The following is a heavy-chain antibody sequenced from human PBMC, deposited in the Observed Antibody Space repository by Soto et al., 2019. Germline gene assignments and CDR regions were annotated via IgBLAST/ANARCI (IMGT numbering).Heavy chain of an antibody. D-gene: IGHD2-15*01. J-gene: IGHJ4*02. Sequence: ASVKVSCKASGYTFTGYAMHWVRQAPGQRLEWMGWINAGNGNTKYSQKFQGRVTITRDTSASTAYMELSSLRSEDTAVYYCARVADIVVVVAAFDYWGQGTLVTVSS. CDR1: GYTFTGYA. CDR3: ARVADIVVVVAAFDY. CDR2: INAGNGNT. V-gene: IGHV1-3*01.